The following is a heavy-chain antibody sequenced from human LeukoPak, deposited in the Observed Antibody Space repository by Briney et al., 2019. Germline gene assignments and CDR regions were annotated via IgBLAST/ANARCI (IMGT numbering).Heavy chain of an antibody. V-gene: IGHV1-46*01. D-gene: IGHD2-15*01. CDR3: ARKDRVMVPLIDDYFDY. Sequence: ASVKVSCKASGYTFTSYYTHWVRQAPGQGLEWMGIINPSGGSTSYAQKFQGRVTMTRDTSTSTVYMELSSLRSEDTAVYYCARKDRVMVPLIDDYFDYWGQGTLVTVSS. CDR2: INPSGGST. J-gene: IGHJ4*02. CDR1: GYTFTSYY.